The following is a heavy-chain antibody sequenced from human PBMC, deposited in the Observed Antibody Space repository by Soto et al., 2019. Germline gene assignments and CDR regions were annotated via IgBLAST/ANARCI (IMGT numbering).Heavy chain of an antibody. V-gene: IGHV5-10-1*01. D-gene: IGHD3-22*01. CDR3: ARKIYDSDTGPNFQYYFDS. J-gene: IGHJ4*02. CDR1: GYSFAGYW. Sequence: PGESLKISCKGSGYSFAGYWITWVRQKPGKGLEWMGRIDPSDSQTYYSPSFRGHVTISATKSITNVFLQWSSLRASDTAMYYCARKIYDSDTGPNFQYYFDSWGQGTTVTVSS. CDR2: IDPSDSQT.